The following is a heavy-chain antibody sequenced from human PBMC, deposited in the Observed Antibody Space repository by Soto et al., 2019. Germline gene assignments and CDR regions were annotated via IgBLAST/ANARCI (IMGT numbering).Heavy chain of an antibody. D-gene: IGHD2-2*01. CDR2: IIPIFGTA. J-gene: IGHJ6*02. Sequence: QVQLVQSGAEVKKPGSSVKVSCKTSGGTFSSYAISWVRQAPGQGLEWMGGIIPIFGTANYAQKFQGRVTITADKSTSTAYMELSSLRSEDTAVHYCARHLMGVSDIVVVPAANYYYGMDVWGQGTTVTVSS. CDR3: ARHLMGVSDIVVVPAANYYYGMDV. V-gene: IGHV1-69*06. CDR1: GGTFSSYA.